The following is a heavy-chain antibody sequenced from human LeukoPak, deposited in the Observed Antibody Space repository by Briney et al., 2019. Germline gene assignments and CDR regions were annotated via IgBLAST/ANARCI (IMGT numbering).Heavy chain of an antibody. CDR2: IYPDDSDT. CDR1: GYTSTSYW. V-gene: IGHV5-51*01. CDR3: ARMVATGGWFDP. D-gene: IGHD5-12*01. J-gene: IGHJ5*02. Sequence: GESLKISCKGSGYTSTSYWIAWVRQMPGKGLEWMGIIYPDDSDTRYSPSFQGQVTISADKSISTAYLQWSSLKASDTAMYYCARMVATGGWFDPWGQGTLVTVSS.